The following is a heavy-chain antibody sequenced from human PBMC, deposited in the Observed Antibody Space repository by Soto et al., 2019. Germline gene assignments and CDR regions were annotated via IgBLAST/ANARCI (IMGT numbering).Heavy chain of an antibody. J-gene: IGHJ4*02. CDR3: AVNPAYPY. V-gene: IGHV1-3*04. CDR2: INTGNGNT. Sequence: RASVKVSCKASEYTFNNYAIHWVRQAPGQRLEWMGWINTGNGNTEYSQRFQGRVTITRDTSATTAHMELSSLTSEDTAVYYCAVNPAYPYWGQGTPVTVSS. CDR1: EYTFNNYA. D-gene: IGHD3-16*01.